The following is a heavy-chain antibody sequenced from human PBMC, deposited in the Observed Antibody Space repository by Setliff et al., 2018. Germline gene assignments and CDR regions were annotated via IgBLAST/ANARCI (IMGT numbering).Heavy chain of an antibody. Sequence: SETLSLTCTVSGGSISSGGYYWSWIRQHPGKGLEWIGYIYYSGSTSYYNPSLKSRITISVDTSMNQFSLRLSSVTAADTAVYYCARGGVLGTGDFDYWGQGTLVTVSS. CDR1: GGSISSGGYY. D-gene: IGHD2-8*01. J-gene: IGHJ4*02. V-gene: IGHV4-31*03. CDR3: ARGGVLGTGDFDY. CDR2: IYYSGSTS.